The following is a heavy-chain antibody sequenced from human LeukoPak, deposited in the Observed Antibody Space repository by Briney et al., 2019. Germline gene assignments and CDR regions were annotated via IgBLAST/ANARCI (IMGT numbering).Heavy chain of an antibody. J-gene: IGHJ3*02. V-gene: IGHV1-69*04. CDR1: GGTFSSYA. CDR3: ARDLSPYYYDSSGYYRRGDAFDI. Sequence: ASVKVSCKASGGTFSSYAISWVRQAPGQGLEWMGRIIPILGIANYAQKFQGRATITADKSTSTAYMELSSLRSEDTAVYYCARDLSPYYYDSSGYYRRGDAFDIWGQGTMVTVSS. CDR2: IIPILGIA. D-gene: IGHD3-22*01.